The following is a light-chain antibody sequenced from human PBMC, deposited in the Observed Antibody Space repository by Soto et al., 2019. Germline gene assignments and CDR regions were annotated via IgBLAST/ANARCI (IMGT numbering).Light chain of an antibody. CDR1: QSVSSSY. V-gene: IGKV3-20*01. Sequence: EIVLTQSPGTLSLSPGERATLSCRASQSVSSSYLAWYQQKPGQATRLLIYGASSRATGIPDRFSGSGSGTDFNLTISRLEPEDFAGYYCQQYGSSPPYTFGQGTKREIK. CDR3: QQYGSSPPYT. CDR2: GAS. J-gene: IGKJ2*01.